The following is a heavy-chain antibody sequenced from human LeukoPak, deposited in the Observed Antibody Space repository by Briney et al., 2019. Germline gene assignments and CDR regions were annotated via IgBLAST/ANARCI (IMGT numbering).Heavy chain of an antibody. Sequence: VSVKVSCKASGYTFTSYAITWVRQAPGQGLEWMGWISVYSGNTHYAQKLQGRVTMTTDTSTTTAYMELRSLRSDDTAVYYCARAGQVSAYFDLGGLGPLVTVPS. CDR2: ISVYSGNT. CDR1: GYTFTSYA. V-gene: IGHV1-18*01. J-gene: IGHJ2*01. CDR3: ARAGQVSAYFDL. D-gene: IGHD1-14*01.